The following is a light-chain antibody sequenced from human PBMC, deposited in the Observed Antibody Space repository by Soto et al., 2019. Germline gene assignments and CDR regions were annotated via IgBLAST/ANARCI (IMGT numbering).Light chain of an antibody. CDR3: QQYNGYRLA. Sequence: DIQMTQSPSTLSASVLDRVSFTCLASQSISNWLAWYQQKPGKAPKLLIYKASTLESGVPSRFSGSGSGTEFTLTISSLQADDFAIYYCQQYNGYRLAFGGGTKVDIK. J-gene: IGKJ4*01. CDR1: QSISNW. CDR2: KAS. V-gene: IGKV1-5*03.